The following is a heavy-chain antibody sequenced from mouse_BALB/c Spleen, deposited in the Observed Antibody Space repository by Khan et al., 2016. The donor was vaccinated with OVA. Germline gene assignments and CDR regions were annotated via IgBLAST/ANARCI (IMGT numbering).Heavy chain of an antibody. Sequence: EVELVESGGGLVQPGGSRKLSCVASGFTLSSFGMHWVRQAPMKGLEWVAYISSGSSTIYYVDTVKGRFTISRDNPTNTLFLQMTSLRSEDTAMYYGARSGGNFHWYFDVWGAGTSVTVSS. CDR2: ISSGSSTI. CDR1: GFTLSSFG. V-gene: IGHV5-17*02. CDR3: ARSGGNFHWYFDV. J-gene: IGHJ1*01. D-gene: IGHD2-1*01.